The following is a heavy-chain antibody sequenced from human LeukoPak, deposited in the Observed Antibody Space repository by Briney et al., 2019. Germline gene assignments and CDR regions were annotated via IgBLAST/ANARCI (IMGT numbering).Heavy chain of an antibody. CDR1: GDSISSNSYY. Sequence: PSETLSLTCTVSGDSISSNSYYSGWIRQPPGKGLEWIGSIYYSGSTYYNPSLKSRVTISVDTSKNQFFLKLSSVTAADRAVYYCARHIRQQTFDPWGQGTLVTVSS. CDR2: IYYSGST. CDR3: ARHIRQQTFDP. V-gene: IGHV4-39*01. J-gene: IGHJ5*02. D-gene: IGHD6-13*01.